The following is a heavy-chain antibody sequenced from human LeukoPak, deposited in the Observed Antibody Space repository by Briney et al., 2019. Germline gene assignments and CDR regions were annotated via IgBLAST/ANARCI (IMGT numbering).Heavy chain of an antibody. CDR2: IHSSGST. CDR1: GGSISGYY. Sequence: SETLSLTCTVSGGSISGYYWGWIRQPPGKGLEWIGSIHSSGSTYYNPSLKSRVTISVDTSKNQFSLKLSSMSAVDTAVYYCARTAYWGQGTLVTVSS. V-gene: IGHV4-39*01. J-gene: IGHJ4*02. CDR3: ARTAY.